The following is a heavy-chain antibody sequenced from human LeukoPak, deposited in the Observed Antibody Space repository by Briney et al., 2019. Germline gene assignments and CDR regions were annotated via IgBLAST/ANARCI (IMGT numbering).Heavy chain of an antibody. V-gene: IGHV1-18*01. CDR2: INSYNGNT. CDR3: ARVGGGSSGYYQDAFDI. D-gene: IGHD3-22*01. J-gene: IGHJ3*02. CDR1: GYTFTTYG. Sequence: APVKVSCKASGYTFTTYGISWVRQAPGQGLEWMGWINSYNGNTNYAQKFQGRVTMTTDTFTSTAYMELRSLRSDDTAVYYCARVGGGSSGYYQDAFDIWGQGTMVTVSS.